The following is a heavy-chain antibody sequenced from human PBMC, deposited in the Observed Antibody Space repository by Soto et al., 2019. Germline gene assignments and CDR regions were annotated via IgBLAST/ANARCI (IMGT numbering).Heavy chain of an antibody. Sequence: PSETLSLTCVVYGGSFSGYYWSWIRQSPGKGLEWSGGINHRGSTHYNPALESRVTISVDTSKNQFSLKLPSVTAADTAMYYCARDGFCTSTTCRVGNWFDPWGQGTLVTV. CDR1: GGSFSGYY. CDR3: ARDGFCTSTTCRVGNWFDP. CDR2: INHRGST. D-gene: IGHD2-2*01. V-gene: IGHV4-34*01. J-gene: IGHJ5*02.